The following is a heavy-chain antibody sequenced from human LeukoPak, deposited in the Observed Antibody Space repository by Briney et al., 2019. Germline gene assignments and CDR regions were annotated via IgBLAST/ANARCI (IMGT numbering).Heavy chain of an antibody. D-gene: IGHD3-22*01. CDR3: AELGITMIEGV. V-gene: IGHV3-48*03. Sequence: GGSLRLSCAASGFTFSSYEMNWVRQAPGKGLEWVSYISSSGGTIYYADSVKGRFTISRDNAKNSLYLQMNSLRAEDTAVYYCAELGITMIEGVCGQGTMVTIYS. CDR1: GFTFSSYE. CDR2: ISSSGGTI. J-gene: IGHJ6*02.